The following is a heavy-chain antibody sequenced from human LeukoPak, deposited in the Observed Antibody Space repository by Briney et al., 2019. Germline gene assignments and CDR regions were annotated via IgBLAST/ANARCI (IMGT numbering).Heavy chain of an antibody. Sequence: GASLQISGKGSGYIFTSYWIGWVRQLPGKGLEWMGIIYPGDSDTRYSPSFQGQVTISADKSISTAYLQWSSLKASDTAMCYCARSYCSSTSCYNTGYYYYMDVWGKGTTVTVSS. CDR2: IYPGDSDT. CDR1: GYIFTSYW. D-gene: IGHD2-2*02. J-gene: IGHJ6*03. CDR3: ARSYCSSTSCYNTGYYYYMDV. V-gene: IGHV5-51*01.